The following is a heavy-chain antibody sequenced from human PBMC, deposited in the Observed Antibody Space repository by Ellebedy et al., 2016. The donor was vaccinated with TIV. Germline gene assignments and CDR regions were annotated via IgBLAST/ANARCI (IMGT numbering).Heavy chain of an antibody. D-gene: IGHD6-19*01. V-gene: IGHV1-46*01. CDR3: ARALGSSGPQGY. J-gene: IGHJ4*02. Sequence: AASVKVSCKASGYTFINYSVHWVRQAPGQGLEWMGIINPGGGTTSYAQKFQGRVTMTRDTSTSTVYMELSSLRSEDTAVYYCARALGSSGPQGYWGQGTLLTVSS. CDR1: GYTFINYS. CDR2: INPGGGTT.